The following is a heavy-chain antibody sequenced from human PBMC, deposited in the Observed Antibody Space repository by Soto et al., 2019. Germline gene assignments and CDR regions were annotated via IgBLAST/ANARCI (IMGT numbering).Heavy chain of an antibody. Sequence: QVQLVESGGGVVQPGRSLRLSCAASGFTFSSYGMHWVRQAPGKGLEWVAVISYDGSNKYYADSVKGRFTISRDNSKNTLYLQMNSLRAEVTAVYYCAKEPYDSSAHGAFDIWGQGTMVTVSS. J-gene: IGHJ3*02. CDR1: GFTFSSYG. D-gene: IGHD3-22*01. CDR3: AKEPYDSSAHGAFDI. V-gene: IGHV3-30*18. CDR2: ISYDGSNK.